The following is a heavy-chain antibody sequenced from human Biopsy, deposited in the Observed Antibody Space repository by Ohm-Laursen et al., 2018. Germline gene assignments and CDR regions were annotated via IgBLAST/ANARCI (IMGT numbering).Heavy chain of an antibody. V-gene: IGHV1-8*01. D-gene: IGHD3-10*01. CDR1: GYSFSTYD. Sequence: AASVKVSCKASGYSFSTYDVNWVRQARGQGLEWMGWMIPSSGKTGYAQRFQGRVTLTMNTSMSTAYLELSGLGSEDTAVFYCAKDRGVARTYYYYPYGMDVWGQGTTVTVSS. CDR3: AKDRGVARTYYYYPYGMDV. CDR2: MIPSSGKT. J-gene: IGHJ6*02.